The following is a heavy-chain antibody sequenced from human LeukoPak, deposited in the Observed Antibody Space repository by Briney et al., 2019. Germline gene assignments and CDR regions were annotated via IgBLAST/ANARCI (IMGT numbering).Heavy chain of an antibody. CDR2: ISYDGSNK. D-gene: IGHD6-13*01. J-gene: IGHJ4*02. CDR3: ARAPYSSSWSYYFDY. CDR1: GFTFSSYA. V-gene: IGHV3-30-3*01. Sequence: PGGSLRLSCAASGFTFSSYAMHWVRQAPGKGLEWVAVISYDGSNKYYADSVKGRFTISRDNSKNTLYLQMNSLRAEDTAVYYCARAPYSSSWSYYFDYWGQGTLVTVSS.